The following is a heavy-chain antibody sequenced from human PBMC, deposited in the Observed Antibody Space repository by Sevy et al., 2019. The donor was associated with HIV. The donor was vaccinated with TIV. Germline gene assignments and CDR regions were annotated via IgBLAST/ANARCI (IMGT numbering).Heavy chain of an antibody. CDR2: ISYDRSNK. D-gene: IGHD3-3*01. CDR1: GFTFSSYG. V-gene: IGHV3-30*18. CDR3: AKMASDFWTGYYNGDYYFDY. Sequence: GGSLRLSCAASGFTFSSYGMHWVRQAPGKGLEWVAVISYDRSNKYYADSVKGLFTISRDNSKNTLYLQMNSLRADDTAVYYCAKMASDFWTGYYNGDYYFDYWGQGTLVTVSS. J-gene: IGHJ4*02.